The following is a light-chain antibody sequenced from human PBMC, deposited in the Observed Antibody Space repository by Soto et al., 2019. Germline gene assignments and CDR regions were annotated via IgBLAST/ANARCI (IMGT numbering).Light chain of an antibody. V-gene: IGLV2-14*01. CDR1: SSDVGSYNY. CDR2: EVS. CDR3: SSYTSRSTLV. J-gene: IGLJ1*01. Sequence: QSALTQPASVSGSPGQSITISCTGTSSDVGSYNYVSWYQQHPGKAPKLMICEVSNRPSGVSNRFSGSKSGNTASLTISGLQDEDEADYYCSSYTSRSTLVFGTGTKVTVL.